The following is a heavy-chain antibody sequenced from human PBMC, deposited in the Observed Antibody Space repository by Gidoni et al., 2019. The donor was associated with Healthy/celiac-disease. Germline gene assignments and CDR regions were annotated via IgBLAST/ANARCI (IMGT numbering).Heavy chain of an antibody. Sequence: QVQLVQSGAEVKKPGSSVTVSCKASGVTFSSYAISWVRQAPGQGLEWLGRIIPILGIANYAQKFQGRVTITADKSTSTAYMELSSLRSEDTAVYYCARDQENYYDSSGYLPFDDWGQGTLVTVSS. CDR2: IIPILGIA. CDR3: ARDQENYYDSSGYLPFDD. J-gene: IGHJ4*02. D-gene: IGHD3-22*01. V-gene: IGHV1-69*04. CDR1: GVTFSSYA.